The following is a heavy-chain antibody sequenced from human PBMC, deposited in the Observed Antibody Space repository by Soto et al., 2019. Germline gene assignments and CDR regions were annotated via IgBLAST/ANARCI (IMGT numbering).Heavy chain of an antibody. Sequence: EVQLVESGGGLVQPWGSLRLSCAASGFTFSSYWLSCVRQAPGQGLEWVANIKQDGSEKYYVDSVKGRFTISRDNARNSLYRQMNSLRSEDTAVYYCARLPFYYSYGMDVWGQGTTVPVSS. CDR1: GFTFSSYW. CDR3: ARLPFYYSYGMDV. J-gene: IGHJ6*02. CDR2: IKQDGSEK. V-gene: IGHV3-7*01.